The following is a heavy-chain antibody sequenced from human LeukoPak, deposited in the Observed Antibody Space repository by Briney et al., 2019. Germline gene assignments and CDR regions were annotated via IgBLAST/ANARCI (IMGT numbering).Heavy chain of an antibody. D-gene: IGHD2-2*01. CDR1: GDLIIGAPYY. V-gene: IGHV4-31*03. CDR3: ARVVGSTSWFDS. Sequence: SQTLSLTCTVSGDLIIGAPYYWSWVRQHPGKGLEWIAYSYYSGNTYYNPSLKSRIGLSVDTSKNQFSLNLTSVTAADTAVYFCARVVGSTSWFDSWGQGTRVTVSS. J-gene: IGHJ5*01. CDR2: SYYSGNT.